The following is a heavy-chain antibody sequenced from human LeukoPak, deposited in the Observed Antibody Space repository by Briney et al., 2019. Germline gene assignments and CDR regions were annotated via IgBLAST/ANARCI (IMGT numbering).Heavy chain of an antibody. CDR2: IYYSGST. CDR3: ASLGVVTAGYSDL. V-gene: IGHV4-30-4*01. Sequence: SETLSLTCTVSGGSISSGDYYWSWIRQPPGKGLEWIGYIYYSGSTNYNPSLKSRVTISVDTSKNQFSLKLNSVTAADTAVYYCASLGVVTAGYSDLWGRGTLVTVSS. CDR1: GGSISSGDYY. D-gene: IGHD2-21*02. J-gene: IGHJ2*01.